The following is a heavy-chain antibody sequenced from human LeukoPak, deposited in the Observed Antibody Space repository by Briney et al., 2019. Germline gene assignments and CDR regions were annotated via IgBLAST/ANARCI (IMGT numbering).Heavy chain of an antibody. Sequence: ASVKVSCNASGYTFSNYAINWVRQAPGQGLEWMGGIIPILRTPSYAEKFQGRVTITTDESTSTAHMELSGLRSEDTAVYYCTRGSDSYYYYSMDVWGRGTTVIVSS. CDR1: GYTFSNYA. V-gene: IGHV1-69*05. J-gene: IGHJ6*03. CDR3: TRGSDSYYYYSMDV. CDR2: IIPILRTP.